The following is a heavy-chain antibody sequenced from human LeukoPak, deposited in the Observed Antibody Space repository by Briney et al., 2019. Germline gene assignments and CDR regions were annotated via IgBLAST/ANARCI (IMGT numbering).Heavy chain of an antibody. CDR3: ASREYTSSSGYY. Sequence: ASVKVSCKAPGYTFTDYYLHWVRQAPGQGLEWMGRINPNNGGTNYAQKFQGRVTMTRDTSISTAYMELSSLRSDDTAGYYCASREYTSSSGYYWGQGTLVSVSS. CDR2: INPNNGGT. D-gene: IGHD6-6*01. V-gene: IGHV1-2*06. CDR1: GYTFTDYY. J-gene: IGHJ4*02.